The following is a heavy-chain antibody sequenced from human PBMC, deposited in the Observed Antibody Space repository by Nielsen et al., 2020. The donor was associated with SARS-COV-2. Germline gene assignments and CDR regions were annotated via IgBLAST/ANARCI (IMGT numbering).Heavy chain of an antibody. J-gene: IGHJ6*02. Sequence: GESLKISCAASGFTFSDYYMSWIRQAPGKGLEWVSYISSSSSYTNYADSVKGRFTISRDNAKNTLYLQMNSLRAEDTAVYYCAKEESSGWYDYYYYYGMDVWGQGTTVTVSS. CDR2: ISSSSSYT. V-gene: IGHV3-11*05. CDR1: GFTFSDYY. D-gene: IGHD6-19*01. CDR3: AKEESSGWYDYYYYYGMDV.